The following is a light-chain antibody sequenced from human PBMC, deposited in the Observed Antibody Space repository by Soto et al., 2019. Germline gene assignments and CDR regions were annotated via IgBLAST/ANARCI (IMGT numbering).Light chain of an antibody. V-gene: IGLV2-11*01. CDR2: DVN. CDR3: CSFSGTSTLYV. CDR1: SXDVGGYNY. Sequence: QSVLTQPPSASGTPGQRVTISCSGSSXDVGGYNYVSWYQQHPGEAPKLMIYDVNERPSSGVPDRFSGSKSGNTASLTISGLQAEDEAEYYCCSFSGTSTLYVFGSGTKVTVL. J-gene: IGLJ1*01.